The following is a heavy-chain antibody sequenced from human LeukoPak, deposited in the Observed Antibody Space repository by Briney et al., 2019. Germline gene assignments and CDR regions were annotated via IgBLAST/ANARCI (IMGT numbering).Heavy chain of an antibody. D-gene: IGHD4-17*01. Sequence: GGSLRLSCAASGFTFSTYAMSWVRQAPGKGLEWVSAISGSGGSTYYADSVKGRFTISRDNAKNTLYLQMNSLRAEDTAVYYCARDTDTVTTILDYWGQGTLVTVSS. CDR2: ISGSGGST. CDR3: ARDTDTVTTILDY. CDR1: GFTFSTYA. J-gene: IGHJ4*02. V-gene: IGHV3-23*01.